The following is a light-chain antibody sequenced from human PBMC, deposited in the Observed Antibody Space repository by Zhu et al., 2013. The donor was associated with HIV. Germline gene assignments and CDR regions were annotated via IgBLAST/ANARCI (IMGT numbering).Light chain of an antibody. CDR3: QNLVNVPFT. J-gene: IGKJ3*01. Sequence: DIVLTQSPGTLSLSPGEGATLSCRASQSVSRNLAWYQQRAGQAPRLLIYGASTRATDIPARFSGSGSGTDFALTISSLQPEDVATYYCQNLVNVPFTFGPGTKVNVK. CDR1: QSVSRN. CDR2: GAS. V-gene: IGKV3-15*01.